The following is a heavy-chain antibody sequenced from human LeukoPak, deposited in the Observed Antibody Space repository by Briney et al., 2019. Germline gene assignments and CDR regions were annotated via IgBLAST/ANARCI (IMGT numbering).Heavy chain of an antibody. J-gene: IGHJ4*02. V-gene: IGHV4-34*01. D-gene: IGHD3-10*01. CDR2: INHSGST. CDR3: ARDTGYYGSGGFDY. Sequence: SETLSLTCAVYGGSFSGYYWSWIRQPPGKGLEWIGEINHSGSTNYNPSLKSRVTMSLDTSKNQFSLKLSSVTAADTAVYYCARDTGYYGSGGFDYWGQGTLVTVSS. CDR1: GGSFSGYY.